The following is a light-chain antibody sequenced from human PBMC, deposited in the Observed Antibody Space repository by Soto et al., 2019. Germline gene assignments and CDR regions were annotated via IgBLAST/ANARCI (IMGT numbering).Light chain of an antibody. V-gene: IGKV3-11*01. CDR1: ESVSRY. CDR2: DAS. CDR3: QQRSNWPST. Sequence: EIVLPQSPATLSSSPGNRATLSCRASESVSRYLAWYQQKPGQAPRLLIYDASRATGIPARFSGSGSGTDFTLTITSLEPEDFAVYYCQQRSNWPSTFGGGTKVEIK. J-gene: IGKJ4*01.